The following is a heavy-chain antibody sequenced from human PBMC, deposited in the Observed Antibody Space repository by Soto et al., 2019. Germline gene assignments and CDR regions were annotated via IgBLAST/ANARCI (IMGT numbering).Heavy chain of an antibody. V-gene: IGHV3-21*01. J-gene: IGHJ6*02. CDR1: GFTFTTYS. D-gene: IGHD3-10*01. CDR2: ITSSSTYI. CDR3: ARVRYGVAMVRGVIIDPSYYYYTMDV. Sequence: AGGSLRLSCAAPGFTFTTYSMNWVRQAPGKGLEWVSSITSSSTYIYYADSVKGRFTISRDNAKNSLYLQMNSLRAEDTAVYYWARVRYGVAMVRGVIIDPSYYYYTMDVWGRGTTVTVYS.